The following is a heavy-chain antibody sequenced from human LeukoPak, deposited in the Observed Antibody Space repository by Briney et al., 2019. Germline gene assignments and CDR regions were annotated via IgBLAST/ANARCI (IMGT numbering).Heavy chain of an antibody. V-gene: IGHV3-7*01. CDR3: ARVDVHSRNAFDI. Sequence: GGSLRLSCAASGFTFSSYWTSWVRQAPGKGLEWVANIKQDGSEKYYVDSVKGRFTISRDNAKNSLYLQMNSLRAEDTAVYYCARVDVHSRNAFDIWGQGTMVTVSS. J-gene: IGHJ3*02. CDR1: GFTFSSYW. D-gene: IGHD6-13*01. CDR2: IKQDGSEK.